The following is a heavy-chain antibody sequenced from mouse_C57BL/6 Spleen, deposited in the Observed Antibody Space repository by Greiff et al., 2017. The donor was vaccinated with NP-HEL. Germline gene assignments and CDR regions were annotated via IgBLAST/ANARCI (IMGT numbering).Heavy chain of an antibody. CDR2: INPNNGGT. J-gene: IGHJ3*01. CDR1: GYTFTDYN. D-gene: IGHD2-3*01. CDR3: ARDDGYYGGWFAY. V-gene: IGHV1-18*01. Sequence: EVQLQQSGPELVKPGASVKIPCKASGYTFTDYNMDWMKQSPGKSLEWIGDINPNNGGTIYNQKFKGKATLTVDKSSSTAYMELRSLTSEDTAVYYCARDDGYYGGWFAYWGQGTLVTVSA.